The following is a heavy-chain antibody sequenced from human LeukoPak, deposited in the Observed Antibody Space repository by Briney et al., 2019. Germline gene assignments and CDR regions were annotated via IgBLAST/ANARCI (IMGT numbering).Heavy chain of an antibody. CDR2: ISSSSSYI. J-gene: IGHJ4*02. CDR3: AKSGCNRFDY. D-gene: IGHD5-24*01. Sequence: VNPGGSLRLSCAASGFTFSSYSMNWVRQAPGKGLEWVSSISSSSSYIYYPDSVKGRFTISRHNSKNTLYLQMNSLRAEDTAVYYCAKSGCNRFDYWGQGTLVTVSS. V-gene: IGHV3-21*04. CDR1: GFTFSSYS.